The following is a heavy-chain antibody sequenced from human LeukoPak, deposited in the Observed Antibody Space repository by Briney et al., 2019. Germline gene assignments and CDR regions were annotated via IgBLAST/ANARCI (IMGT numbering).Heavy chain of an antibody. D-gene: IGHD1-26*01. Sequence: GESLRLSCAASGFTFSSYGMHWVRQAPGKGLEWVAVVSYDGSNKYYADSVKGRFTISRDNAKNSLYLQMNSLRAEDTAVYYCARTVGAGEGVDYWGQGTLVTISS. V-gene: IGHV3-30*03. CDR2: VSYDGSNK. J-gene: IGHJ4*02. CDR1: GFTFSSYG. CDR3: ARTVGAGEGVDY.